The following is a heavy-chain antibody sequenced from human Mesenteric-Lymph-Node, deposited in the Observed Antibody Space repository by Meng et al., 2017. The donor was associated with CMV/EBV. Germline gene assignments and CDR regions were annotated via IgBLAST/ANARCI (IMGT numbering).Heavy chain of an antibody. V-gene: IGHV1-18*01. CDR3: ARGRGGYSGYDNYYYGMDV. D-gene: IGHD5-12*01. CDR1: TYTLTSYS. J-gene: IGHJ6*02. Sequence: ASVKVSCKASTYTLTSYSVSWVRQAPGQGLEWMGCFQGRVTMATDTSTSTAYMGSLRSDDTAVYYCARGRGGYSGYDNYYYGMDVWGQGTTVTVSS.